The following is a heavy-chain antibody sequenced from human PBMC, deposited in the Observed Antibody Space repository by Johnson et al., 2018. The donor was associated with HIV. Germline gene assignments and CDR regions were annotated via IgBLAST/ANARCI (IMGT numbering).Heavy chain of an antibody. CDR2: ISYDGSNK. Sequence: QMQLVESGGGVVQPGRSLRLSCAASGFTFSSYAMHWVRQAPGKGLEWVAVISYDGSNKYYADFVKGRLTISRDNSKNTLYLQMSSLRAEDTALYYCARERACTTKGYDRESVYIWGQGTMVTVS. CDR3: ARERACTTKGYDRESVYI. V-gene: IGHV3-30*15. D-gene: IGHD5-12*01. J-gene: IGHJ3*02. CDR1: GFTFSSYA.